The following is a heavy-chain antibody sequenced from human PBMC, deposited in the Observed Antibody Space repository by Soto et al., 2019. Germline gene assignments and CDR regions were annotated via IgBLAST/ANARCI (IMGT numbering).Heavy chain of an antibody. J-gene: IGHJ6*02. CDR2: IVPIFGTT. CDR3: ARVEAVAGLYNYHGLDV. Sequence: QVQLVQSGAEVKKPGSSVKVSCKVSGGTFSNYAIDWVRLAPGHGLAWMGGIVPIFGTTYYTQKFQGRATIIADDSTTTAYFEMSSLRSGDTAIYYCARVEAVAGLYNYHGLDVWGQGSAVTVSS. V-gene: IGHV1-69*12. CDR1: GGTFSNYA. D-gene: IGHD6-19*01.